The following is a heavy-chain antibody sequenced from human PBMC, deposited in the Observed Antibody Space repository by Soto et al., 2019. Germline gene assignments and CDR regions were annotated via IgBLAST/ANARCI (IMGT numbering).Heavy chain of an antibody. J-gene: IGHJ4*02. Sequence: GGSLRLSCAASGFTVSSNYMSWVRQAPGKGLEWVSVIYSGGSTYYADSVKGRFTISRDNSKNTLYLQMNSLRAEDTAVYYCARGQYSSSWYECYFDYWGQGTLVTVSS. V-gene: IGHV3-53*01. D-gene: IGHD6-13*01. CDR2: IYSGGST. CDR3: ARGQYSSSWYECYFDY. CDR1: GFTVSSNY.